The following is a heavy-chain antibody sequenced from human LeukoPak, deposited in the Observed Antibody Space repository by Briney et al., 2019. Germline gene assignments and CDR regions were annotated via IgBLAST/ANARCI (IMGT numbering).Heavy chain of an antibody. CDR3: ARAWADIDGMDV. J-gene: IGHJ6*02. V-gene: IGHV3-21*01. CDR1: GFTFSSYS. Sequence: GGSLRLSCAASGFTFSSYSMNWVRQAPGKGLEWVSSISSSSSYIYYADSVKGRFTISRDNAKNSLYLQVNSLRAEDTAVYYCARAWADIDGMDVWGQGTTVTVS. D-gene: IGHD2-15*01. CDR2: ISSSSSYI.